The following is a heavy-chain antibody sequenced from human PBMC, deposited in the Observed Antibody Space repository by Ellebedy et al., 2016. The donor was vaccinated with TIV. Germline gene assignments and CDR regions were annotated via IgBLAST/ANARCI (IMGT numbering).Heavy chain of an antibody. D-gene: IGHD3-10*01. V-gene: IGHV3-30*02. CDR3: VRDDYYGSGTDY. J-gene: IGHJ4*02. CDR1: GFSTSG. CDR2: IRSDGSAR. Sequence: GGSLRLSCAASGFSTSGMHWVRQPPGKGLEWVAFIRSDGSARYYGDSVSGRFTISRDNSKNTVYLQMASLKRADTAVYFCVRDDYYGSGTDYWGQGTLVTVSS.